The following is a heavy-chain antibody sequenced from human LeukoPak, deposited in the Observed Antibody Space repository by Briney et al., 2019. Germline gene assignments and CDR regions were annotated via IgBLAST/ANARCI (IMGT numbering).Heavy chain of an antibody. CDR2: IYYSGST. D-gene: IGHD6-6*01. CDR3: ARFTRGEYSSSYPFGNNDY. Sequence: SETLSLTCTVSGGSISSSSYYWGWIRQPPGKGLEWIGSIYYSGSTYYNPSLKSRVTISVDTSKNQFSLKLSSVTAADTAVYYCARFTRGEYSSSYPFGNNDYWGQGTLVTVSS. J-gene: IGHJ4*02. CDR1: GGSISSSSYY. V-gene: IGHV4-39*07.